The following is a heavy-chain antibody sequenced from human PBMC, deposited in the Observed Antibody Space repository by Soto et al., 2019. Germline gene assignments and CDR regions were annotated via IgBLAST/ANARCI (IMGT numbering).Heavy chain of an antibody. CDR2: ISYDGSNK. D-gene: IGHD6-19*01. V-gene: IGHV3-30*18. CDR1: GFTFSSYG. Sequence: GGSLRLSCAASGFTFSSYGMHWVRQAPGKGLEWVAVISYDGSNKYYADSVKGRFTISRDNSKNTLYLQMNSLRAEDTAVYYCAKGSGWLTMVYYYYYYMDVWGKGTTVTVSS. J-gene: IGHJ6*03. CDR3: AKGSGWLTMVYYYYYYMDV.